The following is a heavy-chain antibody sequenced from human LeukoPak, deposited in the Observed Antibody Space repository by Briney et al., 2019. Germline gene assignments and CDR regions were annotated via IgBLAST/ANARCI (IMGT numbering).Heavy chain of an antibody. Sequence: GSLRLSCAASEFTFSSYGMHWVRQAPGKGLEWVAVITYDGSNKYYADSVKGRFTISRDNSKNTLYLQINSLRAEDTAVYYCAKEVTSSSWFYYYYYGMGVWGQGTTVTVSS. J-gene: IGHJ6*02. CDR3: AKEVTSSSWFYYYYYGMGV. V-gene: IGHV3-30*18. CDR1: EFTFSSYG. D-gene: IGHD6-13*01. CDR2: ITYDGSNK.